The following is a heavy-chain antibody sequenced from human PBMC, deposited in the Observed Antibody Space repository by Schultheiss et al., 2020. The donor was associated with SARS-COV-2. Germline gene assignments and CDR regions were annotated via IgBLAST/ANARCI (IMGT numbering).Heavy chain of an antibody. CDR2: ISAYNGNT. CDR1: GGTFSSYA. D-gene: IGHD5-24*01. CDR3: ARDPDYLGYSFFQD. J-gene: IGHJ1*01. Sequence: ASVKVSCKASGGTFSSYAISWVRQAPGQGLEWMGWISAYNGNTNYAQKLQGRVTMTTDTSTSTVYMELSSLRSEDTDVYYCARDPDYLGYSFFQDWGQGTLVTVSS. V-gene: IGHV1-18*01.